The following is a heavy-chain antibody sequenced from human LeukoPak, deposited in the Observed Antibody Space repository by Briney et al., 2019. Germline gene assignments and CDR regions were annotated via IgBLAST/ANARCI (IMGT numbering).Heavy chain of an antibody. V-gene: IGHV3-23*01. CDR2: ISGSGGRT. CDR3: AKEDSEGDANWFDS. D-gene: IGHD1-14*01. J-gene: IGHJ5*01. CDR1: GFIFSTYG. Sequence: GGSLRLSCAASGFIFSTYGMSWVRQAPGKGLECVSAISGSGGRTNYADSVRGRFTISRDNSKNTVYLQMDSLRVEDTAVFFCAKEDSEGDANWFDSWGQGTLVTVSS.